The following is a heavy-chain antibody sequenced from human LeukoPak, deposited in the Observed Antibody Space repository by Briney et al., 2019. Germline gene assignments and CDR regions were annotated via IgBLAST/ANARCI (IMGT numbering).Heavy chain of an antibody. CDR2: IHYSGST. CDR1: GGSVSSYY. V-gene: IGHV4-59*02. CDR3: ARWRAASADAFDY. D-gene: IGHD6-13*01. J-gene: IGHJ4*02. Sequence: PSETLSLTCTVSGGSVSSYYWSWIRQPPGKGLEWIGYIHYSGSTNYNPSLKSRVTISVDTSKNQFSLNLRSVTAADTAVYYCARWRAASADAFDYWGQGTLVTVSS.